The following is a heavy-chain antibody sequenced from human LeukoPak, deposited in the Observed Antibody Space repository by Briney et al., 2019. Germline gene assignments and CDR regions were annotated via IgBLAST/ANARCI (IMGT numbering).Heavy chain of an antibody. CDR2: INSDGSST. D-gene: IGHD3-10*01. CDR1: GFTFSTYW. Sequence: GGSLRLSCAASGFTFSTYWLNWVCQAPGKGLVWVSRINSDGSSTTYADSVTGRFTTSRDNAKNTLYLQMNSLRAEDTAVYYCARGVDDYGSRSYQDFDYWGQGTLVTVSS. J-gene: IGHJ4*02. CDR3: ARGVDDYGSRSYQDFDY. V-gene: IGHV3-74*01.